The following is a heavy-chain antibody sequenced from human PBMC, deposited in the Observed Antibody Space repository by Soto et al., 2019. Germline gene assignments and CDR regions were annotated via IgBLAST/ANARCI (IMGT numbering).Heavy chain of an antibody. CDR3: ARESAGSGKNNWFDP. J-gene: IGHJ5*02. CDR2: IYYTGSA. Sequence: QVQLQESGPGLVKPLETLSLTCTVSGGSVTSHYWSWIRQPPGKALEWIGYIYYTGSAYYNPSLNSRVTMSLDTSRNKLSLQLNSVTAADTAVYYCARESAGSGKNNWFDPWGQGTLVTVSS. D-gene: IGHD3-10*01. CDR1: GGSVTSHY. V-gene: IGHV4-59*02.